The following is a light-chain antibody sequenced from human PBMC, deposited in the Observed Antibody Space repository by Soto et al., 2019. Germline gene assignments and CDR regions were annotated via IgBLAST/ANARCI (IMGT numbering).Light chain of an antibody. CDR3: SSYAGSSNV. CDR1: SSDVGGFDF. CDR2: EVT. V-gene: IGLV2-14*01. Sequence: QSALTQPASVSGSPGQSITISCTGTSSDVGGFDFVSWFQRRPGKAPRLIIYEVTNRPSGISDRFSGSKSGNTASLTVSGLQAEDEADYYCSSYAGSSNVFGTGTQLTVL. J-gene: IGLJ1*01.